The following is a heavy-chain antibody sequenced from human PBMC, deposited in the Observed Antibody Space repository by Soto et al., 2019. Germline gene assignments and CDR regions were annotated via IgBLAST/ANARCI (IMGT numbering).Heavy chain of an antibody. V-gene: IGHV3-23*01. CDR3: ARESEDLTSNFDY. Sequence: GGSLRLSCAASGFTFSSYAMSWVRQAPGKGLEWVSAISGSGGSTYYADSVKGRFTISRDNSKNSLYLEMNSLRAEDTAVYYCARESEDLTSNFDYWGQGTLVTVSS. J-gene: IGHJ4*02. CDR2: ISGSGGST. CDR1: GFTFSSYA.